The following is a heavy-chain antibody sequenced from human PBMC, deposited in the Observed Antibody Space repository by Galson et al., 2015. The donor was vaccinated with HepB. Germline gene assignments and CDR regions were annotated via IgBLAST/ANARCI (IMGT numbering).Heavy chain of an antibody. Sequence: SLRLSCAASGITFKDYYMSWMRQAPGKGLEWVSRIGSSGDYTTYADSVKGRFTISRDNAKKSLYLQMNNLRAKDTAVYYCARDYYGSGSYGRFDPWGQGTLVTVSS. D-gene: IGHD3-10*01. J-gene: IGHJ5*02. CDR3: ARDYYGSGSYGRFDP. CDR2: IGSSGDYT. V-gene: IGHV3-11*06. CDR1: GITFKDYY.